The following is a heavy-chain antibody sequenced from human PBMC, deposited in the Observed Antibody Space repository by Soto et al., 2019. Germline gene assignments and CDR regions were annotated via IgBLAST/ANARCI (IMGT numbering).Heavy chain of an antibody. CDR3: ASLDTAMIKTAGY. CDR2: TTQDGSGK. Sequence: HPGGSLRLSCVASGLTFSSWMSWVRQAPGKGLEWVAMTTQDGSGKHYVDSVKGRFTISRDSAKNSMYLQMNSLTFEDTAMYYCASLDTAMIKTAGYWGQGTQVTVSS. CDR1: GLTFSSW. J-gene: IGHJ4*02. V-gene: IGHV3-7*01. D-gene: IGHD5-18*01.